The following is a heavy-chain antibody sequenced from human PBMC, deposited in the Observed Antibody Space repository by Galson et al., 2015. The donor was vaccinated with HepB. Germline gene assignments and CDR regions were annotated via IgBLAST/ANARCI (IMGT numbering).Heavy chain of an antibody. CDR1: GFTFSGYE. CDR3: ARNYDFWSGYLDY. Sequence: LRLSCAASGFTFSGYEMNWVRQAPGKGLEWVSYISGSGSSIYYADSVKGRFTISRDNAKNSLFLQMNSLRAEDTAVYYCARNYDFWSGYLDYWGQGTLVTVSS. CDR2: ISGSGSSI. D-gene: IGHD3-3*01. V-gene: IGHV3-48*03. J-gene: IGHJ4*02.